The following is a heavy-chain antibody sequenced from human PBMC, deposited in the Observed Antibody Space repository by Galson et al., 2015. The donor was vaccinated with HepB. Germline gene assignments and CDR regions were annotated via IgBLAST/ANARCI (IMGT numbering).Heavy chain of an antibody. J-gene: IGHJ3*02. CDR2: ISSSSSTI. D-gene: IGHD3-22*01. Sequence: SLRLSCAASGFTFSSYSMNWVRQAPGKGLEWVSYISSSSSTIYYADSVKGRFTISRDNAENSLYLQMNSLRAEDTAVYYCAGEGAYGYYYDLVGAFDIWGQGTMVTVSS. CDR3: AGEGAYGYYYDLVGAFDI. CDR1: GFTFSSYS. V-gene: IGHV3-48*01.